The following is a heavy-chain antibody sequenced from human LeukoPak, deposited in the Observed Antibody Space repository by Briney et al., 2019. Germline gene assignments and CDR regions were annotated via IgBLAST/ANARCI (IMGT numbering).Heavy chain of an antibody. CDR2: INHSGST. J-gene: IGHJ4*02. D-gene: IGHD3-10*01. V-gene: IGHV4-39*07. CDR1: GGSISSSSYY. Sequence: SETLSLTCTVSGGSISSSSYYWSWTRQPPGKGLEWIGEINHSGSTNYNPSLKSRVTISVDTSKNQFSLKLSSVTAADTAVYYCARLSWIWGSGSYSLDYWGQGTLVTVSS. CDR3: ARLSWIWGSGSYSLDY.